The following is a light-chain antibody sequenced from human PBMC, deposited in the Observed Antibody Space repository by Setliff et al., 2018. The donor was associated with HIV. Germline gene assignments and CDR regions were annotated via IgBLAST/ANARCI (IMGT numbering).Light chain of an antibody. J-gene: IGLJ1*01. CDR3: SSYTSSSPYV. CDR2: DVS. Sequence: QSVLTQPASVSGSPGQSVTISCTGTSSDVGGYNYVSWYHQHPGKAPKLMICDVSNRPSGVSNRFSGSKSGNTASLTISGLQAEDEADHYCSSYTSSSPYVFGTGTKVTVL. CDR1: SSDVGGYNY. V-gene: IGLV2-14*03.